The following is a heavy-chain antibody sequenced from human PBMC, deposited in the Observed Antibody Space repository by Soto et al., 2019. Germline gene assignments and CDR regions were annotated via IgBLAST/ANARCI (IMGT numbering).Heavy chain of an antibody. J-gene: IGHJ4*02. CDR3: ARDGSGGDWRYFDY. D-gene: IGHD2-21*02. V-gene: IGHV3-33*01. Sequence: QVQLVESGGGVVQPGRSLRLSCAASGFTFDAYGLHWVRQAPGKGLEWVAVIWYDGYTKYYLDSVKGRFTISRDNFKNTVYLQMNSLRAEDTAVYYCARDGSGGDWRYFDYWGRGTLVTVSS. CDR1: GFTFDAYG. CDR2: IWYDGYTK.